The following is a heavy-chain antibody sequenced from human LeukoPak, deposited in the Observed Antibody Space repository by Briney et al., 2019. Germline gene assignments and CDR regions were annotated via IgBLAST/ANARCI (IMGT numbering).Heavy chain of an antibody. J-gene: IGHJ4*02. V-gene: IGHV7-4-1*02. CDR3: ASFFCTSALCYYLDY. Sequence: ASVKVSCKASGYTFTTNALGWVRQAPGQGLEWMGWINTNTGNPTYAQGFTGRFVFSLDTSDNTAYLQISSLQAEDTAVYSCASFFCTSALCYYLDYWGQGTLVTVSS. CDR2: INTNTGNP. D-gene: IGHD2-8*01. CDR1: GYTFTTNA.